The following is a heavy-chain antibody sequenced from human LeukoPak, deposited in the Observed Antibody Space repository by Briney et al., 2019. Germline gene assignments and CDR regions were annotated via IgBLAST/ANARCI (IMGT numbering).Heavy chain of an antibody. D-gene: IGHD3-3*01. J-gene: IGHJ4*02. Sequence: ASVTVSCKASGYTFTGYYMHWVRPAPGQGLEWMGRINPNSGGTNYAQKFQGRVTMTRDTSISTAYMELSRLRSDDTAVYYCARGWEPVLQFLEWSEPGGYWGQGTLVTVSS. CDR3: ARGWEPVLQFLEWSEPGGY. CDR1: GYTFTGYY. V-gene: IGHV1-2*06. CDR2: INPNSGGT.